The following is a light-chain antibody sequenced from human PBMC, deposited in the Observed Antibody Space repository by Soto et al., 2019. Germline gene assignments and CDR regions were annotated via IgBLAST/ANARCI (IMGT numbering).Light chain of an antibody. CDR1: SSDVGAYKY. CDR3: ATWDDSLIVV. Sequence: QSALTQPPSASGSPGQSVTISCTGTSSDVGAYKYVSWYQQYPGKAPKLMIYEVTKRPSGVPDRFSGSKSGNTASLTVSGLQAEDEADYYCATWDDSLIVVFGGGTKLTVL. V-gene: IGLV2-8*01. CDR2: EVT. J-gene: IGLJ2*01.